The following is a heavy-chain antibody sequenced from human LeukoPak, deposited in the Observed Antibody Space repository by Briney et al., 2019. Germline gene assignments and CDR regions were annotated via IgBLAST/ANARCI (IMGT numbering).Heavy chain of an antibody. Sequence: GGSLRLSCAASGFIFSDHAMTWVRQTPGKRLESVSSTSAGGDITHYAEFVKGRFTISRDNSKNTLYLQMKSLRAEDTAIYFCAYLDSSGFYYGRLRYWGQGTPVSVSS. CDR1: GFIFSDHA. J-gene: IGHJ4*02. D-gene: IGHD3-22*01. CDR3: AYLDSSGFYYGRLRY. CDR2: TSAGGDIT. V-gene: IGHV3-23*01.